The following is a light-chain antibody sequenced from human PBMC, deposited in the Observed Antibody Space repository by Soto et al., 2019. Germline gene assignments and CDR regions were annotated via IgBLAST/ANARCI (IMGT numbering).Light chain of an antibody. J-gene: IGLJ1*01. CDR3: SSFRSGSTL. Sequence: QAVVTQPPSVSGAPGQSVTLSCTGSNSNIGAGYDVHWYQQFPGTAPKLVIYRNSNRPSGVPDRFSGSKSGASASLDITGLQAEDEAVYYCSSFRSGSTLFGTGTKLTVL. CDR2: RNS. V-gene: IGLV1-40*03. CDR1: NSNIGAGYD.